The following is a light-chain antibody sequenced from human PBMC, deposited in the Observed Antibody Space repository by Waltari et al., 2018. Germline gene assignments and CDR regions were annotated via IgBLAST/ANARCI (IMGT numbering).Light chain of an antibody. V-gene: IGLV2-23*01. CDR3: CSYAGSSTWV. J-gene: IGLJ3*02. CDR2: EGN. Sequence: QSALTQPASVSGSPGQSITISCTGTSSDVGSYNQVSWYQQHQGKAPKLIIYEGNKWPSGVSNRFSGSKSGNTASLTISGLQAEDEADYYCCSYAGSSTWVFGGGTKLTVL. CDR1: SSDVGSYNQ.